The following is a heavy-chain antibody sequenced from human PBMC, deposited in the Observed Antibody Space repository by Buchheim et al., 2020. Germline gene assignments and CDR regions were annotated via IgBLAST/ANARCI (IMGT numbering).Heavy chain of an antibody. D-gene: IGHD3-9*01. CDR1: EFTFSRYA. CDR2: IFYDGTNK. Sequence: QVQLVESGGGVVQPGRSLRLSCAASEFTFSRYAMHWVRQAPGKGLEWVAVIFYDGTNKYYADSVKGRFTISRDNSKNTAYLQMNSLKTEDTAVYYCTSPDSMVYDILTGYYKVGNYWGQGTL. V-gene: IGHV3-30*07. CDR3: TSPDSMVYDILTGYYKVGNY. J-gene: IGHJ4*02.